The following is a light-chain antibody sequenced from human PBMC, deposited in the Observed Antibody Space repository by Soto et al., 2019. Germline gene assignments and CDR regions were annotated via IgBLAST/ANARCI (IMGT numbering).Light chain of an antibody. Sequence: EVVMTQSPATLSLSPGERATLSCRASQSVSSNLAWYQQKRGQAPRLLIYGASTRAAGIPARFIGSGSGTEFTLTISSLQSEDFAVYYCQQYNNWPPWTFGQGTKVDIK. J-gene: IGKJ1*01. CDR1: QSVSSN. V-gene: IGKV3-15*01. CDR3: QQYNNWPPWT. CDR2: GAS.